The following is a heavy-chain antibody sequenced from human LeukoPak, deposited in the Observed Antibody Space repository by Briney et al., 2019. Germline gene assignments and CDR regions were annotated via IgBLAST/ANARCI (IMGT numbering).Heavy chain of an antibody. J-gene: IGHJ6*03. CDR3: ARGPRIALVRGGQWYHYMDV. D-gene: IGHD3-10*01. CDR1: GYTFTGYY. Sequence: ASVKVSCKASGYTFTGYYMHWVRQAPGQGLEWVGLINPSGGSTNYAQKFQGRVTMTRDTSTSTVYMELSSLRSEDTAVYYCARGPRIALVRGGQWYHYMDVWGKGTTVTISS. CDR2: INPSGGST. V-gene: IGHV1-46*01.